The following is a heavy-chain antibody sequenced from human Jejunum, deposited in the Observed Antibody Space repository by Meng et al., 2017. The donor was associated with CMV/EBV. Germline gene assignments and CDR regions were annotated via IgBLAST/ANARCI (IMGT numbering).Heavy chain of an antibody. CDR2: IIPISGTP. V-gene: IGHV1-69*05. Sequence: SGYTFSRYAINWVRQAPGQGLEWMGGIIPISGTPRYAQRFQGRVTFSTDESTGTAYMELSSLRSEDTAVYYCARGSPSGTHLGWFDPWGQGTLVTVSS. J-gene: IGHJ5*02. CDR1: GYTFSRYA. D-gene: IGHD1-26*01. CDR3: ARGSPSGTHLGWFDP.